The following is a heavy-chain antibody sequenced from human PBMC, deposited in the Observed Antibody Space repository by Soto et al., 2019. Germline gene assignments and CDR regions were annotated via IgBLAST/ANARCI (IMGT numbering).Heavy chain of an antibody. J-gene: IGHJ6*02. V-gene: IGHV4-4*07. D-gene: IGHD3-3*01. CDR2: VYTTGKV. CDR1: GGSISNYY. Sequence: QVQLQESGPGLVKPSETLSLTCTVSGGSISNYYWSWIRQPAGKGLEWMGRVYTTGKVDHNPSLQSRVTMSVDTSRNQFSRRLSSVAVADTAVYFCAREVVKGVLGCYVMDVWGQGTTVIVSS. CDR3: AREVVKGVLGCYVMDV.